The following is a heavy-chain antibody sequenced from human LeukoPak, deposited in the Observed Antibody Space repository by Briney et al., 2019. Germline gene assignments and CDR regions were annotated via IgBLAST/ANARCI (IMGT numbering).Heavy chain of an antibody. J-gene: IGHJ4*02. V-gene: IGHV3-30-3*01. CDR3: AKATTSTGYRFDY. CDR2: ISYDGSNK. Sequence: GGSLRLSCAASGFTFSSYAMHWVRQAPGKGLEWVAVISYDGSNKYYADSVKGRFTISRDNSKNTLYLQLNSLRAEDTATYHCAKATTSTGYRFDYWGQGTLVTVSS. D-gene: IGHD1-14*01. CDR1: GFTFSSYA.